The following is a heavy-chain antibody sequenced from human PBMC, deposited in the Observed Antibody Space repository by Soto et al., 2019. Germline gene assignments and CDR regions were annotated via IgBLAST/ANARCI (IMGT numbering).Heavy chain of an antibody. Sequence: GGSLRLSCAASGFTFSSYAMSWVRQAPGKGLEWVSAISGSGGSTYYADSVKGRFTISRDNSKNTLYLQMNSLRAEDTAVYYCHLDSSGYYQIYYFDYWGQGTLVTVSS. CDR1: GFTFSSYA. CDR2: ISGSGGST. V-gene: IGHV3-23*01. J-gene: IGHJ4*02. D-gene: IGHD3-22*01. CDR3: HLDSSGYYQIYYFDY.